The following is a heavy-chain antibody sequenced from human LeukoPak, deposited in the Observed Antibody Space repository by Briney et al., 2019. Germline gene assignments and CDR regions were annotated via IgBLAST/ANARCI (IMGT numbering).Heavy chain of an antibody. Sequence: PGGSVTLSCSASGFTFSTFPMHWVRQAPGKGLEYFSSISRNGDTTYYADPVKGRFTISRDNYKNTLYLQMSSLRPEDTAVYYCVKAVTDDAFDIWGQGTMVTVSS. D-gene: IGHD6-19*01. J-gene: IGHJ3*02. CDR1: GFTFSTFP. CDR2: ISRNGDTT. CDR3: VKAVTDDAFDI. V-gene: IGHV3-64D*06.